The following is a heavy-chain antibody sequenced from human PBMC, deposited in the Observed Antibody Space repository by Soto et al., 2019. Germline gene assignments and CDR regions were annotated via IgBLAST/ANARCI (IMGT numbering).Heavy chain of an antibody. CDR1: GYTFTSYY. D-gene: IGHD3-22*01. CDR3: ARDPVLSYYDSSGYGYFDY. Sequence: AASVKVSCKASGYTFTSYYMHWVRQAPGQGLEWMGIINPSGGSTSYAQKFQGRVTMTRDTSTSTVYMELSSLRSEDTAVYYCARDPVLSYYDSSGYGYFDYWGQGTLVTVS. J-gene: IGHJ4*02. V-gene: IGHV1-46*01. CDR2: INPSGGST.